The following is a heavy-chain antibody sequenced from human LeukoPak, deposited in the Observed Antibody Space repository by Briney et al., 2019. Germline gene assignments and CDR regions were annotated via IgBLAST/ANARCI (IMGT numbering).Heavy chain of an antibody. J-gene: IGHJ4*02. CDR2: IWYDGSNK. Sequence: GRSLRLSCAASGFTFSSYGMHWVRQAPGKGLEWVAVIWYDGSNKYYADSVKGRFTISRDNAKSSLYLQMSSLRADDTAVYYCARECLTCGGDSYDYWGQGALVTVSS. CDR3: ARECLTCGGDSYDY. V-gene: IGHV3-33*01. CDR1: GFTFSSYG. D-gene: IGHD2-21*01.